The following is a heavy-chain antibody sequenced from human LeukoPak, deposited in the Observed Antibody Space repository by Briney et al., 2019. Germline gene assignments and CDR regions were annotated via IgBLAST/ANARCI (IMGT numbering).Heavy chain of an antibody. CDR3: ARDQGVTDPPPYGLDV. CDR1: GSTFSNYG. D-gene: IGHD2-21*02. Sequence: ASAKVSCKASGSTFSNYGITWVRQAPGQGLEWMGRIIPILDVALYAQRFQGRVTITADKSTSTAYMELSTLRPEDTAVYYCARDQGVTDPPPYGLDVWGQGTTVTVSS. CDR2: IIPILDVA. V-gene: IGHV1-69*04. J-gene: IGHJ6*02.